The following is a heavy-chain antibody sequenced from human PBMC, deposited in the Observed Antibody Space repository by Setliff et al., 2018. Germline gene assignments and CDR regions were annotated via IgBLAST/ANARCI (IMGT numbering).Heavy chain of an antibody. D-gene: IGHD3-22*01. CDR3: ARPYYYDSSGYYYDY. CDR1: GGSISSHY. V-gene: IGHV4-59*11. J-gene: IGHJ4*02. CDR2: IYYSGST. Sequence: SSETLSLTCTVSGGSISSHYWSWIRQPPGKGLEWIGYIYYSGSTNYNPSPKSRVTISVDTSKNQFSLKLSSVTAADTAVYYCARPYYYDSSGYYYDYWGQGTLVTVSS.